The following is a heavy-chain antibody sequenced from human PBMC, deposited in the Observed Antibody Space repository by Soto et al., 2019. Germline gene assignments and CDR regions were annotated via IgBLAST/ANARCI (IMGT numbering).Heavy chain of an antibody. CDR2: IKKDGSER. V-gene: IGHV3-7*03. Sequence: PGGSLRLSCVASGFPFDVYWMSWVRQAPGKGLEWVANIKKDGSERFYVDSVRGRFTISRDNVKTSVSLQMNSLRPEDTAVYYCARDNPYGAYFDYWGQGALVTVYS. CDR1: GFPFDVYW. D-gene: IGHD3-10*01. J-gene: IGHJ4*02. CDR3: ARDNPYGAYFDY.